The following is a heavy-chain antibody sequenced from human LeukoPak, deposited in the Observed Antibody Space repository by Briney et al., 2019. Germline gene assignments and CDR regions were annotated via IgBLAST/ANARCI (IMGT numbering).Heavy chain of an antibody. D-gene: IGHD6-19*01. CDR1: GFTFSSYA. Sequence: PGGSLRLSCAASGFTFSSYAMSWVRQAPGKGLEWVSAISGSGGSTYYADSVKGRFTISRDNAKNTLYLQVNSLRAEDTAMYYCARSGTSGWSPDYWGQGTLVTVSS. CDR2: ISGSGGST. V-gene: IGHV3-23*01. J-gene: IGHJ4*02. CDR3: ARSGTSGWSPDY.